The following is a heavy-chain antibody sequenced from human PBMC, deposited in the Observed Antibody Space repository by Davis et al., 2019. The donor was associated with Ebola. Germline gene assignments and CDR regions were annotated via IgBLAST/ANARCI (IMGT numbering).Heavy chain of an antibody. D-gene: IGHD5-12*01. V-gene: IGHV3-21*04. J-gene: IGHJ6*03. CDR1: GFTFSYYS. Sequence: PGGSLRLSCAASGFTFSYYSMNWVRQAPGKGLEWVSSISSSSSYIYYTDSLKSRFTISRDNAKNSLYLQMNSLRAEDTAVYYCVRAGYIDYASIFYNYYMDVWGKGTTVTVSS. CDR3: VRAGYIDYASIFYNYYMDV. CDR2: ISSSSSYI.